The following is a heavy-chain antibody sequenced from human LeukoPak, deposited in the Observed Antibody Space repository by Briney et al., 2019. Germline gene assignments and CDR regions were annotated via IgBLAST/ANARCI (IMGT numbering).Heavy chain of an antibody. V-gene: IGHV3-23*01. J-gene: IGHJ4*02. CDR1: GFTFRNYG. D-gene: IGHD7-27*01. Sequence: PGGSLRLSCAASGFTFRNYGINWVRQAPGKGLEWVSGISPRGGGTYYADSVKGRFTISRDDSKSMLSLEMNSLRGDDTAVYYRWRDLAWGAFDFWGQGTVVCVS. CDR2: ISPRGGGT. CDR3: WRDLAWGAFDF.